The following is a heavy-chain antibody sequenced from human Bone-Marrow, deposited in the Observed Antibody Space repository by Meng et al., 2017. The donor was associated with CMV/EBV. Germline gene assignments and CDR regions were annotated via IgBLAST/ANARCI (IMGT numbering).Heavy chain of an antibody. J-gene: IGHJ4*02. D-gene: IGHD1-20*01. CDR1: GGTFSSYA. Sequence: SVKVSCKASGGTFSSYAISWVRQAPGQGLEWMGGIIPIFGTANYAQKFQGRVTITTDESTSTAYMELSSLRSEDTAVYYCARDRSPNWNLGYFAYWGPGTLVTCSS. CDR2: IIPIFGTA. V-gene: IGHV1-69*05. CDR3: ARDRSPNWNLGYFAY.